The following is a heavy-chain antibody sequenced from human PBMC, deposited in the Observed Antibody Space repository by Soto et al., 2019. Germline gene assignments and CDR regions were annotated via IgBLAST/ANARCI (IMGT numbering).Heavy chain of an antibody. CDR1: GYSFTSYW. D-gene: IGHD3-22*01. J-gene: IGHJ4*02. CDR2: IDPSDSYT. CDR3: ARSEGYYDSSGYCDY. Sequence: GESLKISCKGSGYSFTSYWISWVRQMPGKGLEWMGRIDPSDSYTNYSPSFQGHVTISADKSISTAYLQWSSLKASDTAMYYCARSEGYYDSSGYCDYWGQGTLVTVS. V-gene: IGHV5-10-1*01.